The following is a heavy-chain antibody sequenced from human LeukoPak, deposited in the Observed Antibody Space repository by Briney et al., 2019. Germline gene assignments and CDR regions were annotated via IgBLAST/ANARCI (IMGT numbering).Heavy chain of an antibody. Sequence: ASVKVSCKASGYTFTSYGISWVRQAPGQGLEWMGWISAYNGNTNYAQKLQGRVTMTTDTSTSTAYMELRSLRSDDTAVYYCARDLYGRITIFGAPYYFDYWGQGTLVTVSS. CDR3: ARDLYGRITIFGAPYYFDY. J-gene: IGHJ4*02. D-gene: IGHD3-3*01. CDR2: ISAYNGNT. V-gene: IGHV1-18*01. CDR1: GYTFTSYG.